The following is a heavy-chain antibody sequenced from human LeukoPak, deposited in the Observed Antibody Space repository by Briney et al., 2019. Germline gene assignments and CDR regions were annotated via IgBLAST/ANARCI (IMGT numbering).Heavy chain of an antibody. D-gene: IGHD6-25*01. CDR2: INPRGGST. V-gene: IGHV1-46*01. Sequence: ASVKVSCKASGYTFTTYYMHWMRQAPGQGREWMGMINPRGGSTDYSQKFQGRITMTSDTSTSTVYMELSSLRSDDTAVYFCARVGSAAATADYWGQGTLVTVSS. J-gene: IGHJ4*02. CDR1: GYTFTTYY. CDR3: ARVGSAAATADY.